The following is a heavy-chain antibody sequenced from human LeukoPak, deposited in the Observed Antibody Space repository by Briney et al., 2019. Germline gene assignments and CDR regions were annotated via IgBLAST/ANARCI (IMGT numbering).Heavy chain of an antibody. CDR3: AKDQEAVAGSSNWFDP. D-gene: IGHD6-19*01. CDR1: GFTFSSYA. V-gene: IGHV3-23*01. J-gene: IGHJ5*02. Sequence: TGGSLRLSCAASGFTFSSYAMSWVRQAPGKGLEWVSAISGSGGSTYYADSVKGRFTISRDNSKNTLYLQMNSLRAEDTAVYYCAKDQEAVAGSSNWFDPWGQGTLVTVSS. CDR2: ISGSGGST.